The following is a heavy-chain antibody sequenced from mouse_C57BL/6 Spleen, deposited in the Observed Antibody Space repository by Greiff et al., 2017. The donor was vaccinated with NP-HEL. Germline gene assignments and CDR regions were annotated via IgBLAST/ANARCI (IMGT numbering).Heavy chain of an antibody. Sequence: VKLMESGAELVKPGASVKISCKASGYAFSSYWMNWVKQRPGKGLEWIGQIYPGDGDTNYNGKFKGKATLTADKSSSTAYMQLSSLTSEDSAVYFCAREDGNLYAMDYWGQGTSVTVSS. D-gene: IGHD2-1*01. V-gene: IGHV1-80*01. CDR1: GYAFSSYW. CDR2: IYPGDGDT. CDR3: AREDGNLYAMDY. J-gene: IGHJ4*01.